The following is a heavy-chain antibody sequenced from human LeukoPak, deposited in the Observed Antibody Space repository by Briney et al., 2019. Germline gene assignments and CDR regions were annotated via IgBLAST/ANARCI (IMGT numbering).Heavy chain of an antibody. CDR3: ARVGSSGRDAFDI. Sequence: GASVTVSCKASGDTFSNYAISWVRQAPGQGLEWMGGIIPIFGTANYAQKFQGRVTITADESTSTAYMELSSLRSEDTAVYYCARVGSSGRDAFDIWGQGTMVTVSS. J-gene: IGHJ3*02. V-gene: IGHV1-69*13. D-gene: IGHD6-19*01. CDR2: IIPIFGTA. CDR1: GDTFSNYA.